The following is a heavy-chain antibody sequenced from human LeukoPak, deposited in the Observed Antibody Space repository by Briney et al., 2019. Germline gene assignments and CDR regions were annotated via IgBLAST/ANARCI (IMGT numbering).Heavy chain of an antibody. Sequence: GGTLRLSRATSGFTFSSYSMNRVRQAPGKGLESVTSISTSSSYIYYADSVKGRFTISRDNAKNSLYLRMNSLRAEDTAVYYCARERAGGAQTYYYYYGMDVWGQGTTVTVSS. J-gene: IGHJ6*02. CDR2: ISTSSSYI. D-gene: IGHD3-10*01. V-gene: IGHV3-21*01. CDR3: ARERAGGAQTYYYYYGMDV. CDR1: GFTFSSYS.